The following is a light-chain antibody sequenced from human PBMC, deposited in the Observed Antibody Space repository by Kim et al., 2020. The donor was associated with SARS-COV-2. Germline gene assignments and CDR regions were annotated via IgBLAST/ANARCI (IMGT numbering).Light chain of an antibody. V-gene: IGLV2-14*03. J-gene: IGLJ1*01. CDR2: DVS. Sequence: GQSFTISCTGTSSDVGGYNYVSWYQQHPGKAPKLMIDDVSNRPSGVSNRFSGSKSGNTASLTISGLQAEDEADYYCSSYTSSSTLVFGTGTKVTVL. CDR3: SSYTSSSTLV. CDR1: SSDVGGYNY.